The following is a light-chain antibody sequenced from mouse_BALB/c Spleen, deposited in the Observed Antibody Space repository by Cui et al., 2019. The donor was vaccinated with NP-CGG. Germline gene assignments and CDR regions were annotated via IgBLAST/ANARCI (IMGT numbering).Light chain of an antibody. CDR1: TGAVTTSNY. Sequence: QAVVTQESALTTSPGETVTLTCRSSTGAVTTSNYANWVQEKPDHLFTGLIGGTNNRAPGVPTRFSGSLIVDKAALTFTGAQTEDEAIYFCALWYSNHWVFGGGTKLTVL. CDR2: GTN. J-gene: IGLJ1*01. V-gene: IGLV1*01. CDR3: ALWYSNHWV.